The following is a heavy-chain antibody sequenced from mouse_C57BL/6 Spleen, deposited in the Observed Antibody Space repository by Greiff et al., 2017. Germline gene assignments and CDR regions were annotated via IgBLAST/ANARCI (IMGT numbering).Heavy chain of an antibody. D-gene: IGHD3-2*02. V-gene: IGHV2-6-1*01. CDR1: GFSLTSYG. CDR2: IWSDGST. J-gene: IGHJ4*01. CDR3: ARHPAQAYYAMDY. Sequence: QVQLKESGPGLVAPSQSLSITCTVSGFSLTSYGVHWVRQPPGKGLEWLVVIWSDGSTTYNSALKSRLSSSKDNSKSQVILKMNNLQSDATAKYYSARHPAQAYYAMDYWGQGTSVTVSS.